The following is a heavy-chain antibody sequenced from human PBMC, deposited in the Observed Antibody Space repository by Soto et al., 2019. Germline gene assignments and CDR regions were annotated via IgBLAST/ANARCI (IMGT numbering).Heavy chain of an antibody. CDR2: ISAYNDNT. CDR1: GYTFTSLG. D-gene: IGHD3-22*01. V-gene: IGHV1-18*01. Sequence: QVHLVQSGAEVKKPGASVKVSCKASGYTFTSLGITWVRQAPGQGLEWVGWISAYNDNTNYAQKLQGRVTMTTDASTTTAYMELRSLRSDDTVMYYCARVRYYDTSGYYRFDYWGQGTLITVSS. CDR3: ARVRYYDTSGYYRFDY. J-gene: IGHJ4*02.